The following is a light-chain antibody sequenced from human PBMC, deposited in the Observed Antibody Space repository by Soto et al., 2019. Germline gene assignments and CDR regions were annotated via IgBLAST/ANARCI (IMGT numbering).Light chain of an antibody. J-gene: IGLJ1*01. CDR1: SSDVGSYNL. Sequence: QSALTQPASVSGSPGQSITISCTGTSSDVGSYNLVSWYQQHPGKAPKLMIYEVNKRPSGVSNRFSGSKSGNTASLTISGLQAEDEADYCCCSYAGRSPYVFGTGTKLTVL. CDR3: CSYAGRSPYV. CDR2: EVN. V-gene: IGLV2-23*02.